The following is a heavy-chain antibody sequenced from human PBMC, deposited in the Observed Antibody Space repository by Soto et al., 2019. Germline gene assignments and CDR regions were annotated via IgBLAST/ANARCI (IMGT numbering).Heavy chain of an antibody. Sequence: PSETLSLTCAVSGGSISSGGYSWSWIRQPPGKGLEWIGYIYHSGSTYYNPSLKSRVTISVGRSKNQFSLKLSSVTAADTAVYYCARGAPVDLDYWGQGTLVTVSS. CDR1: GGSISSGGYS. J-gene: IGHJ4*02. CDR3: ARGAPVDLDY. V-gene: IGHV4-30-2*01. CDR2: IYHSGST.